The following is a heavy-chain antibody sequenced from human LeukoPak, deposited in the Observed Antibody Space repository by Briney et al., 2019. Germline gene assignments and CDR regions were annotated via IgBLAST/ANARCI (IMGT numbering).Heavy chain of an antibody. CDR1: GGSISSGGYY. J-gene: IGHJ3*02. D-gene: IGHD3-22*01. V-gene: IGHV4-30-2*01. CDR3: AMIVELIGAFDI. Sequence: SQTLSLTCTVSGGSISSGGYYWSWIRQHPGKGLEWIGYIYHSGSTYYNPSLKSRVTISVDRSKNQFSLKLSSVTAADTAVYYCAMIVELIGAFDIWGQGTMVTVSS. CDR2: IYHSGST.